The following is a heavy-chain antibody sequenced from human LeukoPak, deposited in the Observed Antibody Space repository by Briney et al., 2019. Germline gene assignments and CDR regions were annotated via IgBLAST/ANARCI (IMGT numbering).Heavy chain of an antibody. Sequence: PSETLSLTCTVSGGSLGSSSYYWGWIRQPPGKGLEWIGSIHYSGSTYYNPSLKSRVTISVDTSKNQFSLKLSSVTAADTAVYYCARVTSRLGVCDYWGQGTLVTVSS. CDR1: GGSLGSSSYY. D-gene: IGHD2-8*01. V-gene: IGHV4-39*07. CDR2: IHYSGST. CDR3: ARVTSRLGVCDY. J-gene: IGHJ4*02.